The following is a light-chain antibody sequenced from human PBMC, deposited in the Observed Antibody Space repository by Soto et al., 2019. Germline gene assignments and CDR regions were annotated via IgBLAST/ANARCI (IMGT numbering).Light chain of an antibody. Sequence: DIKMTQSPSTLSASIGDTVTITCRASQSISRWLAWYLQKPGKGPQLLIYDASTLERGVPSRFSGSGSGTEFTLTISSLQPDDFATYYCQQYKAYWTFGQGTKVDIK. CDR1: QSISRW. CDR3: QQYKAYWT. J-gene: IGKJ1*01. V-gene: IGKV1-5*01. CDR2: DAS.